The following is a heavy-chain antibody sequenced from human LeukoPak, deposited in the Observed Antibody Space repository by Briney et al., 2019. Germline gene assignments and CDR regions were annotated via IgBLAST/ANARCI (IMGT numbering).Heavy chain of an antibody. CDR2: IYWDDDK. V-gene: IGHV2-5*02. CDR1: GFSLSTRGVG. Sequence: SGPTLVKPTQTLTLTCTFSGFSLSTRGVGVGWIRQPPGKALEWLSLIYWDDDKRYSPSLKSRLTITKDTSKNQVVLTMTNMDPVDTATYYCARAAPPTRGDWFDPWGQGTLVTVSS. J-gene: IGHJ5*02. D-gene: IGHD6-13*01. CDR3: ARAAPPTRGDWFDP.